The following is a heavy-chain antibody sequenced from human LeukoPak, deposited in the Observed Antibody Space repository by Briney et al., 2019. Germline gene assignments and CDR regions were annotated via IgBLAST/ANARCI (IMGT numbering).Heavy chain of an antibody. CDR3: ARILGDNSLDF. CDR1: GGSLSPYY. CDR2: IYHNGDT. V-gene: IGHV4-59*08. Sequence: SETLSLTCTVSGGSLSPYYWSWIRQPPGKRLEWIGYIYHNGDTNYSPSLKSRITLLVDTSKNQFSLTLRFVTAADTAVYYCARILGDNSLDFWGQGALVTVSS. D-gene: IGHD3-16*01. J-gene: IGHJ4*02.